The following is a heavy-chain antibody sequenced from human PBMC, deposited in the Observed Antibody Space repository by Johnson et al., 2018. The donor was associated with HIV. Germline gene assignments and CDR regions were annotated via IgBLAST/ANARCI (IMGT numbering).Heavy chain of an antibody. V-gene: IGHV3-11*05. J-gene: IGHJ3*02. Sequence: VQLVESGGGLVKPGGSLRLSSAASGFTFSNAWMSWVRQAPGKGLEWVGRIKSDGSDTSYADSVKGRFTVSRDNAKNSLLLQIDNLRAEDTAVYYCARDGVYSSPWDAFDIWGQGTMVIVSS. CDR2: IKSDGSDT. CDR3: ARDGVYSSPWDAFDI. CDR1: GFTFSNAW. D-gene: IGHD6-13*01.